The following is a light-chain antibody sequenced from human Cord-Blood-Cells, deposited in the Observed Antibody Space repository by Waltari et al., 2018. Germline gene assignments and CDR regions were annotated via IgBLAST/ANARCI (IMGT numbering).Light chain of an antibody. CDR2: DAS. CDR3: QQRSNWPWT. J-gene: IGKJ1*01. CDR1: QSVSSY. V-gene: IGKV3-11*01. Sequence: EIVLPQPPATLSLSPGERATLSCRASQSVSSYLAWYQQKPGQAPRLLIYDASNRATGIPARFSGSGSGTDFTLTISSLEPEDFAVYYCQQRSNWPWTFGQGTKVEIK.